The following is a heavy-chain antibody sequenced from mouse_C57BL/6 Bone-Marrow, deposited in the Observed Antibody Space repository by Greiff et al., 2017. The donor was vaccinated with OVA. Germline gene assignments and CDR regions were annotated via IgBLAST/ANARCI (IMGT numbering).Heavy chain of an antibody. CDR1: GYSFTGYF. CDR3: ARGGFSGNYFDY. V-gene: IGHV1-20*01. J-gene: IGHJ2*01. CDR2: INPYNGDT. Sequence: VQLKQSGPELVKPGDSVKISCKASGYSFTGYFMNWVMQSHGKSLEWIGRINPYNGDTFYNQKFKGKATLTVDKSSSTAHMELRSLTSEDSAVYYCARGGFSGNYFDYWGQGTTLTVSS. D-gene: IGHD1-1*02.